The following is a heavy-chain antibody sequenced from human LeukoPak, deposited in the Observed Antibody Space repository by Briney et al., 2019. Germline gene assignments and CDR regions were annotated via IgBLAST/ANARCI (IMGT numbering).Heavy chain of an antibody. CDR2: IWSDGSNR. D-gene: IGHD4-17*01. CDR3: ARDQGTSVTAMVGGHFDY. Sequence: PGGSLRLSCAASGFTFRGNGMHWVRQAPGKGLEWVAIIWSDGSNRYYADSVKGRFTISRDNSKNTLFLQMNSLTAEDTAVYYCARDQGTSVTAMVGGHFDYWGPGTLVTVSS. V-gene: IGHV3-33*01. CDR1: GFTFRGNG. J-gene: IGHJ4*02.